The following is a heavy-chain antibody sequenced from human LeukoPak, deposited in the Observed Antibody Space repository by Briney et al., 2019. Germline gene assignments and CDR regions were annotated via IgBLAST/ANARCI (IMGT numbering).Heavy chain of an antibody. D-gene: IGHD6-6*01. CDR1: GGSISSSSYY. CDR3: ARDWEYSSSRYNWFDP. CDR2: IYYSGST. V-gene: IGHV4-39*07. J-gene: IGHJ5*02. Sequence: SETLSLTCTVSGGSISSSSYYWGWIRQPPGKGLEWIGSIYYSGSTYYNPSLKSRVTISVDTSKNQFSLKLSSVTAADTAVYYCARDWEYSSSRYNWFDPWGQGTLVTVSS.